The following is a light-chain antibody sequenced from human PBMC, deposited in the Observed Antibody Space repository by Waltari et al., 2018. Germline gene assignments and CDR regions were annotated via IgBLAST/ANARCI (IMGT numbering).Light chain of an antibody. J-gene: IGKJ2*03. CDR1: QSVGRF. V-gene: IGKV3-11*01. CDR2: DAS. Sequence: EIVLTQSPATLSLSPGEGATLFCRASQSVGRFLAWYQQKPGQAPRLLIYDASNRATGIPARFSASGSGTDFTLTLSSLEPEDFAVYYCQQRSSWPYSFGQGTKLEIK. CDR3: QQRSSWPYS.